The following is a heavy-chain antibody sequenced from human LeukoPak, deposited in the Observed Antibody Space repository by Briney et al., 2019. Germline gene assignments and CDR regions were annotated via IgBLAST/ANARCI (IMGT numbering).Heavy chain of an antibody. CDR1: GFTFSSHR. CDR3: ARGDYGVKSLDY. Sequence: GRSLRLSCAASGFTFSSHRMNWVSQAPGKGLEWVSCMSSDTSYIYYADSVKGRFTISRDNAKNSLYLQMNSLRAEDTAVYYCARGDYGVKSLDYWGPGTLVTVSS. CDR2: MSSDTSYI. J-gene: IGHJ4*02. V-gene: IGHV3-21*04. D-gene: IGHD4-23*01.